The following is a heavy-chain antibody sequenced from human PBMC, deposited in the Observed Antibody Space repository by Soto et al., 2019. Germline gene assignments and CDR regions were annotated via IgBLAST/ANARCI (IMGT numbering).Heavy chain of an antibody. CDR2: IYPGDSDT. CDR1: GYSFTSYW. Sequence: GESLKISCKGSGYSFTSYWIGWVRQMPGKGLEWMGIIYPGDSDTRYSPSFQGQVTISADKSISTAYLQWSSLKASDSAMYYCARHVPTFGELFDAFDIWGQGTMVTVSS. CDR3: ARHVPTFGELFDAFDI. D-gene: IGHD3-10*01. V-gene: IGHV5-51*01. J-gene: IGHJ3*02.